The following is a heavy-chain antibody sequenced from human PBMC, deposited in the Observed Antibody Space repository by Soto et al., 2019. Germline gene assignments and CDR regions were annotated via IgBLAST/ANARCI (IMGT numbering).Heavy chain of an antibody. J-gene: IGHJ4*02. CDR1: GGSISSSNW. Sequence: PSETLSLTCAVSGGSISSSNWWSWVRQPPGKGLEWIGEIYHSGSTNYNPSLKSRVTISVDKSKNQFSLKLSSVTAADTAVYYCARLYYDFWSGSKLFAYWGQGTLVPVSS. CDR2: IYHSGST. D-gene: IGHD3-3*01. V-gene: IGHV4-4*02. CDR3: ARLYYDFWSGSKLFAY.